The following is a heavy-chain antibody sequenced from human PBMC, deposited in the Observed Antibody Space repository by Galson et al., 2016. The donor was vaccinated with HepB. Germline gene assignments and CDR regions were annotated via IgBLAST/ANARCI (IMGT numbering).Heavy chain of an antibody. D-gene: IGHD2-21*01. CDR3: TTRGGANN. Sequence: SLRLSCAASGFNFTDAWMNWVRQAPGKGLEWVGRVKSNSAVGTTDYAAPVKGRFIISRDDSKNTVYLQMNSLKTEDTAIYYCTTRGGANNWGQGTLVTVSS. J-gene: IGHJ1*01. CDR1: GFNFTDAW. V-gene: IGHV3-15*05. CDR2: VKSNSAVGTT.